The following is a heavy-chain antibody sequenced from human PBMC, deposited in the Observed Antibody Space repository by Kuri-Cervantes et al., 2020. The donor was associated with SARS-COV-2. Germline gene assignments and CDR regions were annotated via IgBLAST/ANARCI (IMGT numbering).Heavy chain of an antibody. CDR2: LNTSGST. CDR1: GVPVTGGTYS. D-gene: IGHD5-24*01. V-gene: IGHV4-61*09. J-gene: IGHJ4*02. Sequence: SETLSLTCAVSGVPVTGGTYSWAWIRQPAGKGLEWIGHLNTSGSTTYNPSLRGRVTISLDPSNNQVSLGLTSTTAADTAVYYCGKVSWLQLWRRYSDSWGQGTLVTVSS. CDR3: GKVSWLQLWRRYSDS.